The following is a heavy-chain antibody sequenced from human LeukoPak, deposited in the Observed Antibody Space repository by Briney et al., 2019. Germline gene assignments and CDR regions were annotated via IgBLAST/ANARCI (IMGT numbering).Heavy chain of an antibody. J-gene: IGHJ4*02. CDR3: ASRDTFGGVIVDYYFDY. V-gene: IGHV4-39*01. CDR1: GGSISSGNYY. D-gene: IGHD3-16*02. CDR2: IYYNGNT. Sequence: SETLSLTCTVSGGSISSGNYYWDWIRQSPGKGLEWIGNIYYNGNTYYNPPLTGRVTMSVDTSKNQFSLNLYSVTAADTAVYYCASRDTFGGVIVDYYFDYWGQGTLVTVSS.